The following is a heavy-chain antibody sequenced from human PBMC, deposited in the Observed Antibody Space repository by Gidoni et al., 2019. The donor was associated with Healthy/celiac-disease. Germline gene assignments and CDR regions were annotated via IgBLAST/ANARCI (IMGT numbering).Heavy chain of an antibody. CDR1: SYG. CDR3: AKDSSSGWTLFDY. V-gene: IGHV3-30*18. CDR2: ISYDGSNK. Sequence: SYGMHWVRQAPGKGLEWVAVISYDGSNKYYADSVKGRFTISRDNSKNTLYLQMNSLRAEDTAVYYCAKDSSSGWTLFDYWGQGTLVTVSS. J-gene: IGHJ4*02. D-gene: IGHD6-19*01.